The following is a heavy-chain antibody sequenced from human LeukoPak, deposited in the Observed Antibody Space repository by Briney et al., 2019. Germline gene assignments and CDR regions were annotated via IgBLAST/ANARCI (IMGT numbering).Heavy chain of an antibody. V-gene: IGHV4-59*01. Sequence: SETLSLTCTVSGGSISSYYWGWIRQPPGKGLEWIGYIYYSGSTNYNPSLKSRVTISVDTSKNQFSLKLSSVTAADTAVYYCARGIVGINWFDPWGQGTLVTVSS. CDR2: IYYSGST. CDR1: GGSISSYY. CDR3: ARGIVGINWFDP. D-gene: IGHD1-26*01. J-gene: IGHJ5*02.